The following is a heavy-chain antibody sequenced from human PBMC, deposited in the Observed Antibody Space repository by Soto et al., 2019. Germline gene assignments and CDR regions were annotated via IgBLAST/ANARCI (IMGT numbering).Heavy chain of an antibody. CDR1: GFTFRSYS. J-gene: IGHJ4*02. CDR3: GLQCSCVSCSGQ. D-gene: IGHD2-15*01. CDR2: ISESGDNE. V-gene: IGHV3-23*01. Sequence: EVQLLESGGGLVQPGGSLRLSCAASGFTFRSYSMTWVRQTPGKGLEWVSAISESGDNEYYADSVRGRFTISRDNSKNTLQLQMNSLRAEDTAVYYCGLQCSCVSCSGQWGQGTLVTVSS.